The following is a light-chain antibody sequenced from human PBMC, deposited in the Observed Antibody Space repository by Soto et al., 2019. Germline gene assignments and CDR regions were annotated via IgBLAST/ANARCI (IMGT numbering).Light chain of an antibody. J-gene: IGLJ1*01. CDR1: SGSIASSY. Sequence: NFMLTQPHSVSESPGKTVTISCTRSSGSIASSYVQWYQQRPGSAPTTVIYEDNQRPSGVPDRFSGSIDTSSNSASLTVSGLKTEDEADYYCQSYHSSTPYVFGTGTKLTVL. CDR2: EDN. V-gene: IGLV6-57*03. CDR3: QSYHSSTPYV.